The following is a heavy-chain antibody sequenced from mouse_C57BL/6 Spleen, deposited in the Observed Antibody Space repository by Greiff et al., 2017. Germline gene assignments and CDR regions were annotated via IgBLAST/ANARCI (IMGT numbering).Heavy chain of an antibody. D-gene: IGHD3-2*02. Sequence: EVQLVESEGGLVQPGSSMKLSCTASGFTFSDYYMAWVRQVPEKGLEWVANINYDGSSTYYLDSLKSRFIISRDNAKNILYLQISSLKSEDTATYYCAREVPRQLRLRAMDYWGQGTSVTVSS. CDR1: GFTFSDYY. V-gene: IGHV5-16*01. CDR3: AREVPRQLRLRAMDY. CDR2: INYDGSST. J-gene: IGHJ4*01.